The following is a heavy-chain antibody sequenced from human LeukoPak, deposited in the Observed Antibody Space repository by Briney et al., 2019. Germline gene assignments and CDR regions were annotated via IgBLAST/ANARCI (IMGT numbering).Heavy chain of an antibody. V-gene: IGHV4-59*12. D-gene: IGHD6-19*01. J-gene: IGHJ6*03. CDR3: ARISSVWLKDYYYYMDV. CDR2: IYSSGST. CDR1: GGSISNYY. Sequence: SETLSLTCTVSGGSISNYYWSWIRQPPGKGLEWIGYIYSSGSTNYNPSLKSRVTISVDTSKIQFSLKLTSLTAADTAVYYCARISSVWLKDYYYYMDVWGKGTTVTVSS.